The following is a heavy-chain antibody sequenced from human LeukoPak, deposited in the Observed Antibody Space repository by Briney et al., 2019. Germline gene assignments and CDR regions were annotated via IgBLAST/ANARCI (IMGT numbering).Heavy chain of an antibody. Sequence: ASVKVSCKASGYTFTSYGISWVRQAPGQGLEWMGWISAYNGNTNYAQKLQGRVTVTTDTSTSIGYMELRSLRSDDTAVYYCARVDRVGASRGCDYWGQGTLVTVSS. J-gene: IGHJ4*02. CDR1: GYTFTSYG. CDR3: ARVDRVGASRGCDY. V-gene: IGHV1-18*01. D-gene: IGHD1-26*01. CDR2: ISAYNGNT.